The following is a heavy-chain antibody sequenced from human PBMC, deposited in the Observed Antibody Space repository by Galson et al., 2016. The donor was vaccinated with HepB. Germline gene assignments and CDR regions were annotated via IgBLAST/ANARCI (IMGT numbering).Heavy chain of an antibody. CDR2: ISTSSTYI. Sequence: SLRLSCAASGFIFSDYYMSWIRQAPGKGLEWVSYISTSSTYINYADSVKGRFTISRDNAENSLYLQMNSLRAEDTAVYYCARELETGAADPFDIWGPGTMVPVSS. D-gene: IGHD5-24*01. V-gene: IGHV3-11*06. J-gene: IGHJ3*02. CDR3: ARELETGAADPFDI. CDR1: GFIFSDYY.